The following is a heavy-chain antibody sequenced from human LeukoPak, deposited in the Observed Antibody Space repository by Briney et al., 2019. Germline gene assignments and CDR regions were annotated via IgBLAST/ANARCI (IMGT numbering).Heavy chain of an antibody. V-gene: IGHV4-34*01. D-gene: IGHD6-13*01. Sequence: KPSETLSLTCAVYGGSFSTYYWSWIRQPPGKGPEWVGEINHSGSTNYNPSLKSRVTISVDTSKNQFSLRLSSVTAADTAVYYCATGRGPQLVDWGQGTLVTVSS. J-gene: IGHJ4*02. CDR3: ATGRGPQLVD. CDR2: INHSGST. CDR1: GGSFSTYY.